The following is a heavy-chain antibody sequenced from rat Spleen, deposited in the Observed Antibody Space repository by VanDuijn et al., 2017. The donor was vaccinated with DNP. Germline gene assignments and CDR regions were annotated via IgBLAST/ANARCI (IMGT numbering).Heavy chain of an antibody. D-gene: IGHD1-4*01. CDR3: TRDLNHGYNYAFDY. V-gene: IGHV5-27*01. J-gene: IGHJ2*01. CDR2: ISPSGGST. Sequence: EVQLVESGGGLVQPGRSLKLSCAASGLTFTNYYMAWVRQAPKKGLEWVATISPSGGSTYYRDSVKGRFTISRDNAKNTLYLQMDSLRSEDTATYYCTRDLNHGYNYAFDYWGQGVMVAVSS. CDR1: GLTFTNYY.